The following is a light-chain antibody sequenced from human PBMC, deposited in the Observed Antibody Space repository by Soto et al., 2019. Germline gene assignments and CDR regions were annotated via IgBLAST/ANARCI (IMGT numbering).Light chain of an antibody. CDR3: QHYHGWVKA. CDR1: QGLGSR. CDR2: DAS. Sequence: EIVMTQSPATLSVSPGGTATLSCRASQGLGSRLAWYQQKPGQAPRLLIYDASTRATGVPDRFSGSESETECTLTISSLQSEDFAVYYCQHYHGWVKAFGQGTKLEIK. V-gene: IGKV3-15*01. J-gene: IGKJ2*01.